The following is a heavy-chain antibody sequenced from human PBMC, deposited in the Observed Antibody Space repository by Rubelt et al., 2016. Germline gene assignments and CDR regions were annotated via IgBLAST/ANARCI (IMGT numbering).Heavy chain of an antibody. D-gene: IGHD5-12*01. Sequence: QVQLVQSGAEVKKPGASVKVSCKASGYTFTSYYMHWVRQAPGQGPEWMGIINPSGGSTSYAQKFQGRVTRTRETATSTVYMELSRLRSDDTAVYYCARGNSGYDDGLDYWGQGTLVTVSS. CDR1: GYTFTSYY. V-gene: IGHV1-46*01. CDR3: ARGNSGYDDGLDY. J-gene: IGHJ4*02. CDR2: INPSGGST.